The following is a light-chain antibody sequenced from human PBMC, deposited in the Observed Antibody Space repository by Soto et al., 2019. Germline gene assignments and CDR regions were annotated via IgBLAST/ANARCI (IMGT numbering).Light chain of an antibody. V-gene: IGLV2-14*01. Sequence: QSALAQPASVSGSLGQSITISCTGTSSDVGGYNYVSWYQQHPGKAPKLMIDDVSNRPSGVSNRFSGSKSGNTASLTISRLQAEDEADYYCSSYTSSSTEVFGTGTKVTVL. CDR2: DVS. CDR3: SSYTSSSTEV. J-gene: IGLJ1*01. CDR1: SSDVGGYNY.